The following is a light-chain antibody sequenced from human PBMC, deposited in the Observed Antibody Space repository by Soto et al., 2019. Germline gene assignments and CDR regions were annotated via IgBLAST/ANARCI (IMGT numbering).Light chain of an antibody. Sequence: QSALTQPASVSGSPGQSITISCTGTSSDVGTYNLVSWYQQYPGKAPKVVISEVTKRPSGVSNRFSGSKSGNMASLTISALQAEDEADYYCRSYAGTGTWVFGGGTKVTVL. CDR3: RSYAGTGTWV. J-gene: IGLJ3*02. CDR2: EVT. CDR1: SSDVGTYNL. V-gene: IGLV2-23*02.